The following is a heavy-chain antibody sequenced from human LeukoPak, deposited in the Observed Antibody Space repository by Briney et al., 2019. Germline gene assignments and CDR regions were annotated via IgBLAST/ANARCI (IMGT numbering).Heavy chain of an antibody. V-gene: IGHV4-38-2*02. J-gene: IGHJ5*02. D-gene: IGHD1-26*01. CDR1: GGSISSGYY. CDR3: ARAFVGATNWFDP. CDR2: IYHSGST. Sequence: SETLSLTCTVSGGSISSGYYWGWIRQPPGKGLEWIGSIYHSGSTYYNPSLKSRVTISVDTSKNQFSLKLSSVTAADTAVYYCARAFVGATNWFDPWGQGTLVTVSS.